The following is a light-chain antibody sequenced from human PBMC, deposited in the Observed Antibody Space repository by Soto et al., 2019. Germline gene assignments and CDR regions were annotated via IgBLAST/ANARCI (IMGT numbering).Light chain of an antibody. J-gene: IGKJ1*01. Sequence: DIQMTQSPSTLSASVGDRVTITCRASQSIRNWLAWYQQKPGQAPKLLIYKASTLQSGVPSRFSGSGSGTEFTLAISSLQPDDSATYYCQQYNDSWTFGQGTKVEIK. CDR3: QQYNDSWT. CDR1: QSIRNW. CDR2: KAS. V-gene: IGKV1-5*03.